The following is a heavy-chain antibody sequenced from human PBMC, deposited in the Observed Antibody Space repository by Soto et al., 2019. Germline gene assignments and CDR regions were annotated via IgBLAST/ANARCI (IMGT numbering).Heavy chain of an antibody. CDR3: AKDWYEDS. D-gene: IGHD6-13*01. CDR2: INTAGTT. V-gene: IGHV3-23*01. CDR1: GFTFTTYA. J-gene: IGHJ4*02. Sequence: EVQLLESGGGLVQPGGSLRLSCAASGFTFTTYAMTWVRQAPGKGLEWLPAINTAGTTYYADSVKGRFTISRDNAKNTLYLQMNGLRVEDTAVYYCAKDWYEDSWGQGTLVTVSS.